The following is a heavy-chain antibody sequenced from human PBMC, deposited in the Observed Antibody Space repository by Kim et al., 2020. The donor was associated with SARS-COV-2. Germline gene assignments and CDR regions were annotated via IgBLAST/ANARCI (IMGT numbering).Heavy chain of an antibody. Sequence: GGSLRLSCAASGFTFSSYSMNWVRQAPGKGLEWVSSISSSSSYIYYADSVKGRFTISRDNAKNSLYLQMNSLRAEDTAVYYCARLALGYCSSTSCPPWGQGTLVTGSS. CDR1: GFTFSSYS. V-gene: IGHV3-21*01. D-gene: IGHD2-2*01. CDR2: ISSSSSYI. CDR3: ARLALGYCSSTSCPP. J-gene: IGHJ5*02.